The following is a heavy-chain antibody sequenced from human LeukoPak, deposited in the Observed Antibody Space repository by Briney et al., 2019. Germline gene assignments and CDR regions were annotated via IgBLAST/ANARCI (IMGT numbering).Heavy chain of an antibody. V-gene: IGHV1-69*13. CDR1: GGTFSSYA. D-gene: IGHD2-2*01. CDR3: ARGRIVVVPAATELHEGDDPYYFDY. J-gene: IGHJ4*02. CDR2: IIPIFGTA. Sequence: SVKVSGKASGGTFSSYAISWVGQAPGQGLEWMGGIIPIFGTANYAQKFQGRVTITADESTSTAYMELSSLRSEDTAVYYCARGRIVVVPAATELHEGDDPYYFDYWGQGTLVTVSS.